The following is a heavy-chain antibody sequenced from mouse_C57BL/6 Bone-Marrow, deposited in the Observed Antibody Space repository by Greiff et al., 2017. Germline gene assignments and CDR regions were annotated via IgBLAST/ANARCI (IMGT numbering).Heavy chain of an antibody. D-gene: IGHD1-3*01. CDR2: ISSGSSTF. Sequence: EVKLQESGGGLAKPGGSLKLSCAASGFTFSDYGMNWVRQAPGKGLKWVAYISSGSSTFYYADTVKGRFTITRDNAKNTLFMQVTSVRSEETDMYYCGRGGDNDYWGQGTSLTVSS. CDR3: GRGGDNDY. CDR1: GFTFSDYG. J-gene: IGHJ2*02. V-gene: IGHV5-17*01.